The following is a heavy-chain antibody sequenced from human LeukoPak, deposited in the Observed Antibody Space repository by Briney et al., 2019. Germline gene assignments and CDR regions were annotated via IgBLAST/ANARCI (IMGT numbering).Heavy chain of an antibody. J-gene: IGHJ5*02. CDR2: FDPEDGET. CDR3: ATREWELTRWFDP. D-gene: IGHD1-26*01. Sequence: ASVKVSCKVSGYTLTELSMHWVRQAPGKGLEWMGGFDPEDGETIYAQKFQGRVTMTEDTSTDTVYMELSSLRSEDTAVYYCATREWELTRWFDPWGQGTLVTVSS. V-gene: IGHV1-24*01. CDR1: GYTLTELS.